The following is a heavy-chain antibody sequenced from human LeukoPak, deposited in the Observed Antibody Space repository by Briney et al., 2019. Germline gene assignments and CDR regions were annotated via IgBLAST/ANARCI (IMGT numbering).Heavy chain of an antibody. J-gene: IGHJ2*01. D-gene: IGHD3-22*01. CDR3: ARGRKSVAYYYDSSGYYYPNWYFDL. CDR1: GGSISSYY. CDR2: IYYSGST. V-gene: IGHV4-59*01. Sequence: SETLSLTCTVSGGSISSYYWSWIRQPPGKGLEWIGYIYYSGSTNYNPSLKSRVTISVDTSKNQFSLKLSSVTAADTAVYYCARGRKSVAYYYDSSGYYYPNWYFDLWGRGTLVTVSS.